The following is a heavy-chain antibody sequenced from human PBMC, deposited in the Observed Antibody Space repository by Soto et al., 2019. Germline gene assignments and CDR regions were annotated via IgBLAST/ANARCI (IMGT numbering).Heavy chain of an antibody. V-gene: IGHV3-30*18. J-gene: IGHJ6*02. CDR3: AKAGGAGYYYGMDV. CDR2: ISYDGRKI. D-gene: IGHD3-10*01. Sequence: SLRLSCAASGFTFSNYGMHWVRQAAGKGLEWVTFISYDGRKIYYADSVKGRFTISRDNSKNTLYLQMNSLRGEDTAVFHCAKAGGAGYYYGMDVWGQGTTVTVSS. CDR1: GFTFSNYG.